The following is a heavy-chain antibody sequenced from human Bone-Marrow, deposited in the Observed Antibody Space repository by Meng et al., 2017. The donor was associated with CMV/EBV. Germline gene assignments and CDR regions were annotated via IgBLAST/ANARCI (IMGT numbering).Heavy chain of an antibody. CDR3: ARDLNLRGGSYGY. D-gene: IGHD1-26*01. CDR2: ILPVFGTP. Sequence: QVQLVQSGAEVKKPGSSVKVSCQASGATLSNYNINWVRQAPGQGLEWMGGILPVFGTPNYAQKFQGRVTIIAEDSTNTAYMELSNLRSEDTAIYYRARDLNLRGGSYGYWGHGTLVTVSS. CDR1: GATLSNYN. J-gene: IGHJ4*01. V-gene: IGHV1-69*12.